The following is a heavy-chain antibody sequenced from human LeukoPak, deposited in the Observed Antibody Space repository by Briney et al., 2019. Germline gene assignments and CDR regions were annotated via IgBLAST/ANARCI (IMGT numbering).Heavy chain of an antibody. Sequence: GGSLRLSCAASGFTFSSYGMHWVRQAPGKGLEWVAVIWYDGSNKYYADSVKGRFTISRDNSKNTLYQQMNSLRAEDTAVYYCARSTTYYYDSSGYSDFDYWGQGTLVTVSS. CDR3: ARSTTYYYDSSGYSDFDY. CDR2: IWYDGSNK. J-gene: IGHJ4*02. V-gene: IGHV3-33*01. D-gene: IGHD3-22*01. CDR1: GFTFSSYG.